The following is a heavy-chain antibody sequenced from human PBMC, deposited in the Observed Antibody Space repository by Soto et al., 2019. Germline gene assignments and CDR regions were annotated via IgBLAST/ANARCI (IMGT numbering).Heavy chain of an antibody. V-gene: IGHV3-33*01. CDR2: IWYDGSNK. CDR3: ARERRNAFDI. J-gene: IGHJ3*02. CDR1: EFTFSNYG. Sequence: QVQLVESGGGVVQPGRSLRLSCAASEFTFSNYGMHWVRQAPGKGLEWVAVIWYDGSNKYYADSVKGRFTISRDNSKNTLYLQMNSLRVEDTAVYYCARERRNAFDIWGQGTMVTVSS.